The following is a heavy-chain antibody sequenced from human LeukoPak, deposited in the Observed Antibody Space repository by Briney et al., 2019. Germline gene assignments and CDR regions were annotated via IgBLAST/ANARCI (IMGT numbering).Heavy chain of an antibody. CDR1: GSTFSSYW. D-gene: IGHD2-15*01. V-gene: IGHV3-7*01. CDR3: AKVVVVAATCWFDP. J-gene: IGHJ5*02. Sequence: TGGSLRLSCAASGSTFSSYWMSWVRQAPGKGLEWVANIKQDGSEKYYVDSVKGRFTISRDNAKNSLYLQMNSLRAEDTAVYYCAKVVVVAATCWFDPWGQGTLVTVSS. CDR2: IKQDGSEK.